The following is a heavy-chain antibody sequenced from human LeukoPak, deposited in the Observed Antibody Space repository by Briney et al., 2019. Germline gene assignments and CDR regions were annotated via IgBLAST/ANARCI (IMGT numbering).Heavy chain of an antibody. D-gene: IGHD3-22*01. CDR3: ARQVLTGMIVVVITKFDY. J-gene: IGHJ4*02. CDR2: IHYAGST. V-gene: IGHV4-39*01. CDR1: GGTMSGGNYY. Sequence: SETLSLTCTVSGGTMSGGNYYWSWIRQSPGKGLEWIGYIHYAGSTYYNPSLKSRVTISVDTSKNQFSLKLSSVTAADTAVYYCARQVLTGMIVVVITKFDYWGQGTLVTVSS.